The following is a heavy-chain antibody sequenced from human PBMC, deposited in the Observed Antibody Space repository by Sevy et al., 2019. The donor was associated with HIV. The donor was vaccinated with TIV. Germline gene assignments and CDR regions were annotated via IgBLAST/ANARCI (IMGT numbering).Heavy chain of an antibody. V-gene: IGHV3-23*01. J-gene: IGHJ6*02. CDR1: GFTFSSYA. Sequence: GGSLRLSCAASGFTFSSYAMSWVRQAPGKGLEWVSAISGSGGSTYYADSVKGRFTISRDNSKNTLYLQMNSLRAEDTAVYYCGKGGGGYCSSTSCYNYYYYGMDVWGQGTTVTVSS. CDR2: ISGSGGST. CDR3: GKGGGGYCSSTSCYNYYYYGMDV. D-gene: IGHD2-2*02.